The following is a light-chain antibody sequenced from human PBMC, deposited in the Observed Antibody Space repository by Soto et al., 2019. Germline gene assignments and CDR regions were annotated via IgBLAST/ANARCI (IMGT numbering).Light chain of an antibody. J-gene: IGKJ1*01. V-gene: IGKV3-20*01. CDR3: QRYGG. Sequence: EIVLTQSPGTLSLSPWERATLSCRASQSVSSSHLAWYQQKPGQAPRLLIYSASSRATGIPDRFSGSGSGTDFTLTISRLEPEDFAVYYCQRYGGFGQGTKVDI. CDR2: SAS. CDR1: QSVSSSH.